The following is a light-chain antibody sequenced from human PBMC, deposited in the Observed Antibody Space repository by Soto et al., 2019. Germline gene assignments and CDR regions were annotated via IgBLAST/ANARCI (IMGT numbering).Light chain of an antibody. V-gene: IGKV3-11*01. Sequence: EIVLTQSPATLSLSPGERATLSCRASQSVSSYLAWYQQKPGQAPRLLIYDASNRATDIPARFSGSGSGTDFTLTIRSLEPEDFAVYYCQQYGSSPPITFGQGTKLQIK. CDR2: DAS. CDR1: QSVSSY. CDR3: QQYGSSPPIT. J-gene: IGKJ2*01.